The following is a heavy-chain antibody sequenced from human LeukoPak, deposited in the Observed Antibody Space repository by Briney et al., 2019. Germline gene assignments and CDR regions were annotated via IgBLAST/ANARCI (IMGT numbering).Heavy chain of an antibody. CDR3: AKDIAYGGNSYLDH. D-gene: IGHD4-23*01. J-gene: IGHJ4*02. CDR1: GFTFDDYA. CDR2: ISWNSGSI. Sequence: GRSLRLSCAASGFTFDDYAMHWVRQAPGKGLEWVSGISWNSGSIGYADSVKGRFTISRDNAKNSLYLQMNSLRAEDTALYYCAKDIAYGGNSYLDHWGQGTLVTVSS. V-gene: IGHV3-9*01.